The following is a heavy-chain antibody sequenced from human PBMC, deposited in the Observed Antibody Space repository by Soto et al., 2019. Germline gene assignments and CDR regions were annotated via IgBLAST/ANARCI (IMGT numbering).Heavy chain of an antibody. CDR3: ARGDSSGWSYYYYGMDV. Sequence: QVQLVESGGGVVQPGRSLRLSCAASGFTFSSYGMHWVRQAPGKGLEWVAVIWYDGSNKYYADSVKGRFTISRDNSXNXXYLQMNSLRAEDTAVYYCARGDSSGWSYYYYGMDVWGQGTTVTVSS. V-gene: IGHV3-33*01. D-gene: IGHD6-19*01. J-gene: IGHJ6*02. CDR1: GFTFSSYG. CDR2: IWYDGSNK.